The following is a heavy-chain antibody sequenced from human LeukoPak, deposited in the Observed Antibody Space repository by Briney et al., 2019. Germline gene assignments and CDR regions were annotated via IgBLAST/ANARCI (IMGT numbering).Heavy chain of an antibody. D-gene: IGHD2-2*01. CDR1: GGSFSGDY. J-gene: IGHJ4*02. CDR2: IDHSGST. CDR3: ARSCSTSCPYYFDY. V-gene: IGHV4-34*01. Sequence: SETLSLTCAVYGGSFSGDYWSWMRQPPGKGLEWIGEIDHSGSTNYNPSLKSRVTISVDTSKNQFSLKLSSVTAADTAVYYCARSCSTSCPYYFDYWGQGTLVTVSS.